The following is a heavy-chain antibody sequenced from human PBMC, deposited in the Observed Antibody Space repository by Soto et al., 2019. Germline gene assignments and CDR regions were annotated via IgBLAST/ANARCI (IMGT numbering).Heavy chain of an antibody. CDR3: SRGLNYYGSGSPSYGMDV. V-gene: IGHV6-1*01. CDR2: TYYRSKWYN. CDR1: RDSVSSNSAA. J-gene: IGHJ6*02. D-gene: IGHD3-10*01. Sequence: SQTLSLPCAISRDSVSSNSAAWNWIRQSPSRGLEWLGRTYYRSKWYNDYAVSVESRITVNPDPSKNQFSLQLNSVTPEDTAVYYCSRGLNYYGSGSPSYGMDVWGQGTTVTVSS.